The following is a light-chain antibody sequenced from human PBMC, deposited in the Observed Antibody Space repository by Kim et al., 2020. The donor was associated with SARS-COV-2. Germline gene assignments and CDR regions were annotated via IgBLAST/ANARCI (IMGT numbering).Light chain of an antibody. J-gene: IGLJ2*01. Sequence: GQSITISCIGSNSNIGNKDDVYWYQQFPGKVPQLVIYGVSNRPSGMSSRFSGSKSGNTASLTISGLRTEDEATYFCCSCTESRTLVFGGGTQLTVL. CDR1: NSNIGNKDD. CDR2: GVS. CDR3: CSCTESRTLV. V-gene: IGLV2-23*02.